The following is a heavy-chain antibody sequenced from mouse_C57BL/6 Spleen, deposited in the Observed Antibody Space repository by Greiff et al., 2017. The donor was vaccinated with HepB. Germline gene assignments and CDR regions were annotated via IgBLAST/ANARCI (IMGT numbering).Heavy chain of an antibody. V-gene: IGHV1-22*01. Sequence: DVQLQESGPELVKPGASVKMSCKASGYTFTDYNMHWVKQSHGKSLEWIGYINTNNGGTSYNQKFKGKATLTVNKSSSTAYMELSSLTSEDSAVYYCARGGLRRGNYAMDYWGQGTSVTVSS. CDR3: ARGGLRRGNYAMDY. CDR2: INTNNGGT. J-gene: IGHJ4*01. D-gene: IGHD2-4*01. CDR1: GYTFTDYN.